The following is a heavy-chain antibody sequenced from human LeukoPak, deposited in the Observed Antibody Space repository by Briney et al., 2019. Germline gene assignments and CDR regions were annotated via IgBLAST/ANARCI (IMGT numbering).Heavy chain of an antibody. CDR3: TTEGYYYVAY. CDR1: GFIFSNAW. Sequence: SVRLSCAASGFIFSNAWLSGVRQAPGRGREGVGRIKSKTDGGTTDYAAPVKGRFTISRDDSKNTLYLQMNSLKPEDTAVYYCTTEGYYYVAYWGQGTLVTVSS. J-gene: IGHJ4*02. D-gene: IGHD1-26*01. V-gene: IGHV3-15*01. CDR2: IKSKTDGGTT.